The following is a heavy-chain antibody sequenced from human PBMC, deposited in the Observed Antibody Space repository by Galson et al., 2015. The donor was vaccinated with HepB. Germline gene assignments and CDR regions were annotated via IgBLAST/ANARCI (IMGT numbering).Heavy chain of an antibody. Sequence: PALVKPTQTLTLTCTFSGFSLSTSGMCVSWIRQPPGKALEWLALIDWDDDKYYSTSLKTRLTISKDTSKNQVVLTMTNMDPVDTATYYCARIHGDYGGYYGMDVWGQGTTVTVSS. CDR3: ARIHGDYGGYYGMDV. CDR1: GFSLSTSGMC. D-gene: IGHD2-21*01. J-gene: IGHJ6*02. CDR2: IDWDDDK. V-gene: IGHV2-70*01.